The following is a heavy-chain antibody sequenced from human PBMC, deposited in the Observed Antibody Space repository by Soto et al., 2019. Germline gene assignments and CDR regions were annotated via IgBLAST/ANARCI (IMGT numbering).Heavy chain of an antibody. V-gene: IGHV1-46*01. CDR3: ARDSYDFWSGYQY. J-gene: IGHJ4*02. D-gene: IGHD3-3*01. CDR2: INTSGGST. Sequence: QVQLVQSGAEVKKPGASVKVSCKASGYTFTSYYMHWVRQAPGQGLEWMGIINTSGGSTSYAQKFQGRVTMTRDTSTSTVYVELSSLRSEDTAVYYCARDSYDFWSGYQYWGQGTLVTVSS. CDR1: GYTFTSYY.